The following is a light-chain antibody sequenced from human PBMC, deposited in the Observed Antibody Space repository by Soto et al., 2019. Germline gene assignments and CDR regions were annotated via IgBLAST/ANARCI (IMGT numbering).Light chain of an antibody. CDR3: QQSHSAPLT. CDR2: AAS. Sequence: QMTQSPSSLFASVGDRVTITCRASQSISSHLNWYQQKVGQTPRLLIYAASTLQSEVPPRFSGSGSGTEFTLTISGLQREDFAPYYCQQSHSAPLTFGGGTKIQI. J-gene: IGKJ4*01. V-gene: IGKV1-39*01. CDR1: QSISSH.